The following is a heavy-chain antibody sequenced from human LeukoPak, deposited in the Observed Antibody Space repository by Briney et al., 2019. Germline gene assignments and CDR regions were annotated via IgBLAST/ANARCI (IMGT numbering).Heavy chain of an antibody. Sequence: PGGSLRLSCAASGFTFSSYGMHWVRQAPGKGPEWVAFIRYDGSSKYYADSVKGRFTISRDNSRNTLYLQMNSLRGEDTAVYYCARDGPGNIYYYYGMDVWGQGTTVTVSS. D-gene: IGHD4-23*01. CDR3: ARDGPGNIYYYYGMDV. CDR2: IRYDGSSK. V-gene: IGHV3-30*02. J-gene: IGHJ6*02. CDR1: GFTFSSYG.